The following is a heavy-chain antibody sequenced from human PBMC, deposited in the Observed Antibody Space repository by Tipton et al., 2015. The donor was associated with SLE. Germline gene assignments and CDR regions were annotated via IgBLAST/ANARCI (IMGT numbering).Heavy chain of an antibody. J-gene: IGHJ4*02. D-gene: IGHD4-17*01. Sequence: TLSLTCAVYGGSFSGYYWSWIRQPPGKGLEWIGEINHSGSTNYNPSLKSRVTISVDTSKNQFSLKLSSVTAAGTAVYYCVYGDWLGLDYWGQGTLVTVSS. CDR1: GGSFSGYY. CDR2: INHSGST. CDR3: VYGDWLGLDY. V-gene: IGHV4-34*01.